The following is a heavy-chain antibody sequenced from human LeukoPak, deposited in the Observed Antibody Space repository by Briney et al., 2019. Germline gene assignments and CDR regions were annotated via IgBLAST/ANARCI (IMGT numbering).Heavy chain of an antibody. J-gene: IGHJ6*03. D-gene: IGHD3-3*01. CDR2: ISHSGST. Sequence: PSETLSLTCTVSGGSISSYYWSWIRQPPGKGLEWIGEISHSGSTNYNPFLKSRVTISVDTSKNQFSLKLSSVTAADTAVYYCARTAYYDFWSSKYYYYYYMDVWGKGTTVTVSS. V-gene: IGHV4-34*01. CDR3: ARTAYYDFWSSKYYYYYYMDV. CDR1: GGSISSYY.